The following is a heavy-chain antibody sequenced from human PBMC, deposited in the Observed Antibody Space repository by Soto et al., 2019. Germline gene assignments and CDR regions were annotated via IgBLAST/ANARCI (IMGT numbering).Heavy chain of an antibody. CDR2: INPSDGST. V-gene: IGHV1-46*03. D-gene: IGHD4-17*01. CDR1: GSTFTSHY. Sequence: SAKVSCKASGSTFTSHYMHWARQAPGQSLERMRIINPSDGSTTHAQKFQGRVTMTRDTSTSTVYMELSSLRSEDTAVYYYTTAGRCDLDYWGQGTLVTVSS. J-gene: IGHJ4*02. CDR3: TTAGRCDLDY.